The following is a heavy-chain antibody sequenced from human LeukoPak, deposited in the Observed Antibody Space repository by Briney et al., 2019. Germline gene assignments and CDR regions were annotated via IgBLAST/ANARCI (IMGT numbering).Heavy chain of an antibody. CDR3: VSPRGFSYGYFDY. J-gene: IGHJ4*02. D-gene: IGHD5-18*01. CDR2: IYYSKNT. V-gene: IGHV4-39*01. CDR1: GGSISSSSAY. Sequence: SETLSLTCTVSGGSISSSSAYWGWIRQPLGKGLEWIGSIYYSKNTYYNPSLKSRVTISADTSKNQFSLTLGSVSATDTAVYYCVSPRGFSYGYFDYWGQGTLVTVSS.